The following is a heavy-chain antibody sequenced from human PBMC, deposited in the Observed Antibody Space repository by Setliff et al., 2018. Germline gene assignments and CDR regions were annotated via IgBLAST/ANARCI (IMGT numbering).Heavy chain of an antibody. CDR1: GGIIYDHW. J-gene: IGHJ3*02. CDR2: IYISDSGYT. Sequence: PSETLSLTCSVSGGIIYDHWWTWIRQPAGAGLEWIGRIYISDSGYTNYNPALKSRVTMSVDTSKNEVSLKLSSVTAADTAVYYCARPHGGDYAFDIWGQGTMVTVSS. V-gene: IGHV4-4*07. D-gene: IGHD4-17*01. CDR3: ARPHGGDYAFDI.